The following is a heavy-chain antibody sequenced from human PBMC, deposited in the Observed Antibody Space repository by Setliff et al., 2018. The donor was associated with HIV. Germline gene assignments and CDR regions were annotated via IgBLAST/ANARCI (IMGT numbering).Heavy chain of an antibody. CDR1: GGSVSSGSYY. CDR2: IYYSGST. Sequence: SETLSLTCTVSGGSVSSGSYYWSWIRQPPGKGLEWIGYIYYSGSTKHNPSLKSRVTISLDTSKNQFSLKLRSVTAADTAVYYCARDPLYYYDSSYFDYWGQGTLVTVSS. J-gene: IGHJ4*02. D-gene: IGHD3-22*01. CDR3: ARDPLYYYDSSYFDY. V-gene: IGHV4-61*01.